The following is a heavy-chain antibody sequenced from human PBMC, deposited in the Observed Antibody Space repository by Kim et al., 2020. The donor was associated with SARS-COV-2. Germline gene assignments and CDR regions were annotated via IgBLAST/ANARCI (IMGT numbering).Heavy chain of an antibody. D-gene: IGHD2-21*01. CDR1: GYTFTSYA. V-gene: IGHV7-4-1*02. Sequence: ASVKVSCKASGYTFTSYAMNWVRQAPGQGLEWMGWINTNTGNPTYAQGFTGRFVFSLDTSVSTAYLQISSLKAEDTAVYYCASTPIFPYGPEEDTHVKFDPWGQGTLVTVSS. CDR3: ASTPIFPYGPEEDTHVKFDP. J-gene: IGHJ5*02. CDR2: INTNTGNP.